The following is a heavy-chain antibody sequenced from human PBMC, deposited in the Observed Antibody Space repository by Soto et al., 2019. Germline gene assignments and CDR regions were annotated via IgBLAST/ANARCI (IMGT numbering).Heavy chain of an antibody. J-gene: IGHJ6*02. Sequence: QVQLVQSGAEVKKPGSSVKVSCKASGGTFSSYAISWVRQAPGQGLEWMGGIIPIFGTANYAQKFQGRVTITADESTSTAYMELSSLRSEDTAVYYCARSHDYGDSEAYYYGMDVWGRGTTVTVSS. CDR3: ARSHDYGDSEAYYYGMDV. D-gene: IGHD4-17*01. V-gene: IGHV1-69*01. CDR2: IIPIFGTA. CDR1: GGTFSSYA.